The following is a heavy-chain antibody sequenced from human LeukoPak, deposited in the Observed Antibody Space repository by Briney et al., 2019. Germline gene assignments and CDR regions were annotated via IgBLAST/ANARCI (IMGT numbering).Heavy chain of an antibody. Sequence: GGSLRLSCAASGFIFSSYGMHWVRQAPGKGLEWVAVIRNDGSHKYYGDSVKGRFSISRDNAKNTLSLQMNSLGPEDTAVYYCVKDRVTEAYGMEVWGQETTVTVSS. CDR3: VKDRVTEAYGMEV. J-gene: IGHJ6*02. CDR1: GFIFSSYG. D-gene: IGHD1-14*01. V-gene: IGHV3-30*02. CDR2: IRNDGSHK.